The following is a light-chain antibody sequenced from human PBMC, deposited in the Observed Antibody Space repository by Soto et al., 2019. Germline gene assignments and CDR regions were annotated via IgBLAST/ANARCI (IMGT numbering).Light chain of an antibody. J-gene: IGLJ2*01. V-gene: IGLV2-23*03. CDR2: EGN. CDR3: CSYSAGSTFRV. CDR1: GIDVWSPDL. Sequence: QSALTQPASVSGSPGQSITISCSGTGIDVWSPDLVSCYQQHLGKAPKLMIYEGNKRPSGVSDRFSGSRSDNTATLTISGLRADDEAHYYCCSYSAGSTFRVFGGGTKLTVL.